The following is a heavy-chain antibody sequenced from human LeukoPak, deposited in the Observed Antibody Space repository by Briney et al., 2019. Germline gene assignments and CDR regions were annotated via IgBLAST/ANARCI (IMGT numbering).Heavy chain of an antibody. CDR2: INHRGST. CDR3: ARGRGAARFVTIEFDY. CDR1: GGSFSGYH. V-gene: IGHV4-34*01. Sequence: SETLSPTCAVYGGSFSGYHWSWIRQPPGKGLEWIGEINHRGSTNYNPSLKSRVTMSVDTSKNQFSLKLSSVTAADTAVYYCARGRGAARFVTIEFDYWGQGALVTVSS. J-gene: IGHJ4*02. D-gene: IGHD6-6*01.